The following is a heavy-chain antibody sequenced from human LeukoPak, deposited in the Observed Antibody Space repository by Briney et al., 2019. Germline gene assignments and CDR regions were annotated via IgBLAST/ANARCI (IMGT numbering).Heavy chain of an antibody. V-gene: IGHV1-46*01. Sequence: ASVKVSCKASGYIFTNYYIHWVRPAPGQGLEWMGIINPSGGTTNYAQKFQGRVTMTRDTSTSTVYKELSSLRSEDTAVYYCARTGTYYDFWSDYWGQGTLVTVSS. CDR1: GYIFTNYY. J-gene: IGHJ4*02. CDR2: INPSGGTT. D-gene: IGHD3-3*01. CDR3: ARTGTYYDFWSDY.